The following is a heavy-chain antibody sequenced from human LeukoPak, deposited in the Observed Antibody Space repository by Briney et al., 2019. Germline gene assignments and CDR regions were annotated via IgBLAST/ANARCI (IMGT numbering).Heavy chain of an antibody. Sequence: SETLSLTCAVYGGSFSGYYWSWIRQPPGKGLEWIGEINHSGSTNYNPSLKSRVTISVDTSKNQFSLRLSSVTAADTAVYYCARVVGGAMVRGVIITPWGQGTLVTVSP. V-gene: IGHV4-34*01. CDR3: ARVVGGAMVRGVIITP. CDR1: GGSFSGYY. J-gene: IGHJ4*02. CDR2: INHSGST. D-gene: IGHD3-10*01.